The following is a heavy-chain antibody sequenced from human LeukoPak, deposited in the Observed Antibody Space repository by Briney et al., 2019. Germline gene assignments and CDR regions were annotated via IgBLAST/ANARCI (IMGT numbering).Heavy chain of an antibody. CDR2: INPNSGGT. CDR1: GYTFTGYY. V-gene: IGHV1-2*02. D-gene: IGHD2-2*01. Sequence: ASVEVSCKASGYTFTGYYMHWVRQAPGQGLEWMGWINPNSGGTNYAQKFQGRVTMTRDTSISTAYMELSRLRSDDTAVYYCARVPSIVVVPAAPDYWGQGTLVTVSS. J-gene: IGHJ4*02. CDR3: ARVPSIVVVPAAPDY.